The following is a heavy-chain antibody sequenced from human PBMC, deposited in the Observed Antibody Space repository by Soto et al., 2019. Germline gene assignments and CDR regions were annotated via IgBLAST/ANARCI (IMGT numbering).Heavy chain of an antibody. CDR3: ARDKGSPSSGWYYGMDV. J-gene: IGHJ6*02. Sequence: SQTLSLTCAISGDSVSSNSAAWNWIRQSPSRGLEWLGRTYYRSKWYNDYAVSVKSRITINPDTSKNQFSLQLNSVTPEDTAVYYCARDKGSPSSGWYYGMDVWGQGTTVTVSS. D-gene: IGHD6-19*01. CDR1: GDSVSSNSAA. V-gene: IGHV6-1*01. CDR2: TYYRSKWYN.